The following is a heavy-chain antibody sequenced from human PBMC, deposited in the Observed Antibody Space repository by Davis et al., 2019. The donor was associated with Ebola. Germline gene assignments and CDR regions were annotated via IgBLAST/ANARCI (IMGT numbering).Heavy chain of an antibody. J-gene: IGHJ3*02. CDR3: ATALTALTVANTWGRGAFDI. CDR1: GFSFSNYW. V-gene: IGHV3-7*01. CDR2: MAQDGSEK. D-gene: IGHD4-17*01. Sequence: PGGSLRLSCAASGFSFSNYWMSWVRQPPGKGLEWVATMAQDGSEKYYVDSVKGRFTISRDNAKNSLYLQLNSLRVEDTAVYYCATALTALTVANTWGRGAFDIWGQGTMVTVSS.